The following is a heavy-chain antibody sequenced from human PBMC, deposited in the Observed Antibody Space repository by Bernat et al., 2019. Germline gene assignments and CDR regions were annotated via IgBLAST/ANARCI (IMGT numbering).Heavy chain of an antibody. J-gene: IGHJ4*01. CDR3: ARAPSSSVPAYCFDY. V-gene: IGHV4-59*01. CDR2: IYYSGST. Sequence: QVQLQESGPGLVKPSETLSLTCTVSGGSISSYYWSWIRQPPGNGLEWIGYIYYSGSTNYNPSLKSRVTISVDTSKNQFSLKLSSVTAADTAVYYCARAPSSSVPAYCFDYWGQGTLVTVSS. D-gene: IGHD3-22*01. CDR1: GGSISSYY.